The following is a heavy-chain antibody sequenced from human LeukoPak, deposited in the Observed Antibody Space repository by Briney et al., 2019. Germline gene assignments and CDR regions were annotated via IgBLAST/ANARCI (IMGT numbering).Heavy chain of an antibody. CDR3: AKEVASHRFFNAFDI. V-gene: IGHV3-21*01. Sequence: GGSLRLSCAASGFTFSSYSMNWVRQAPGKGLEWVSSISSSSSYIYYADSVKGRFTISRDKSKNTLYLQMNSLRAEDTAVYYCAKEVASHRFFNAFDIWGQGTMVTVSS. D-gene: IGHD3-3*02. CDR2: ISSSSSYI. CDR1: GFTFSSYS. J-gene: IGHJ3*02.